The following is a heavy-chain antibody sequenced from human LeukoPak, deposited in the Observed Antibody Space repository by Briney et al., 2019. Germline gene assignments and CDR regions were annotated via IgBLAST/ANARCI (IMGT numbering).Heavy chain of an antibody. J-gene: IGHJ3*02. Sequence: GGSLRLSCAASGFTFRDYYMSGIAQAPGRGREGVSYFSSSGSTIYYADSVKGRSTISRDNAKNSLYLQMNSLRAEDTAVYYCARDNFDSSGYKDAFDIWGQGTMVTVSS. D-gene: IGHD3-22*01. CDR1: GFTFRDYY. V-gene: IGHV3-11*01. CDR2: FSSSGSTI. CDR3: ARDNFDSSGYKDAFDI.